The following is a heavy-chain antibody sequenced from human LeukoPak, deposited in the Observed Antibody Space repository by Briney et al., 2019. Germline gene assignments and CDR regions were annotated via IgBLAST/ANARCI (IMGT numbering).Heavy chain of an antibody. J-gene: IGHJ4*02. CDR3: AGGYCSSTSCTTYDLFDF. CDR2: INHGGST. D-gene: IGHD2-2*01. Sequence: PSETLSLTCAVYGGSLSGSFWSWIRQTPGKGLEWIGDINHGGSTNYNPSLKSRLTMSVDTSKNQFSLNLSSVTAADAAVYFCAGGYCSSTSCTTYDLFDFWGQGTLVTVSS. V-gene: IGHV4-34*01. CDR1: GGSLSGSF.